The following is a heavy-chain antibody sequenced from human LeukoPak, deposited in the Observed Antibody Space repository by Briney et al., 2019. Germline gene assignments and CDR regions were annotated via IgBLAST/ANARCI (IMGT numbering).Heavy chain of an antibody. J-gene: IGHJ5*02. CDR2: ISYDGSNK. V-gene: IGHV3-30*04. Sequence: GGSLRLSCAASGFTFSSYAMHWVRQAPGKGLEWVAVISYDGSNKYYADSVKGRFTISRDNSKNTLYLQMNSLRAEDTAVYYCARYRGPLDQLLWDNWFDPWGQGTLVTVSS. CDR3: ARYRGPLDQLLWDNWFDP. D-gene: IGHD2-2*01. CDR1: GFTFSSYA.